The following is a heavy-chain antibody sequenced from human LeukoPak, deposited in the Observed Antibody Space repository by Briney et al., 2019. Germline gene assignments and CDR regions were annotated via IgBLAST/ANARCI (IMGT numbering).Heavy chain of an antibody. V-gene: IGHV3-48*03. CDR3: AREGTTGTTHYYYGMDV. Sequence: GGSLRLSCAASGFTFSSYEMNWVRQAPGKGLEWVSYISSSGSTIYYADSVKGRFTISRANAKTSLYMQMTSLRAEDTAVYYCAREGTTGTTHYYYGMDVWGKGTTVTVSS. J-gene: IGHJ6*04. CDR2: ISSSGSTI. CDR1: GFTFSSYE. D-gene: IGHD1-1*01.